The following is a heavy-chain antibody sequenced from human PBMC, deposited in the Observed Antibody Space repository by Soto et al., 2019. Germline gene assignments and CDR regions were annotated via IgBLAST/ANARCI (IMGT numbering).Heavy chain of an antibody. V-gene: IGHV4-30-4*01. CDR1: GGSISSGDYY. CDR3: AREDSSGARDAFDI. J-gene: IGHJ3*02. Sequence: PSETLSLTCTVSGGSISSGDYYWSWIRQPPGKGLEWIGYIYYSWSTYYNPSLKSRVTISVDTSKNQFSLKLSSVTAADTAVYYCAREDSSGARDAFDIWGQGTMVTVSS. CDR2: IYYSWST. D-gene: IGHD3-22*01.